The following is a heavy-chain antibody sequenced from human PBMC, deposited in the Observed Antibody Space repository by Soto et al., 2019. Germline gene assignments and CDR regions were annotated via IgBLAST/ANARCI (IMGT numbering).Heavy chain of an antibody. D-gene: IGHD2-15*01. J-gene: IGHJ6*02. CDR2: INPNSGGT. CDR1: GYTFTGYY. V-gene: IGHV1-2*04. Sequence: QVQLVQSGAEVKKPGASMKVSCKASGYTFTGYYMHWVRQAPGQGLEWMGWINPNSGGTNYAQKFQGWVTMTRDTSISTAYMELSRLRSDDTAVYYCARGPRCSGGSCYSSYYYGMDVWGQGTTVTVSS. CDR3: ARGPRCSGGSCYSSYYYGMDV.